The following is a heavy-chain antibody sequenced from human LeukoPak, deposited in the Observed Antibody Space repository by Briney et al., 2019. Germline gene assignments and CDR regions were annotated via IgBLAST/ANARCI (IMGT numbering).Heavy chain of an antibody. Sequence: GGSLRLSCAAAGLTLDSYDMYWVRQSPGKGPERVSYISASGISIKYADSVKGRFTISRDNAKNLVYLQMDSLRAEDTAVYYCVPPAAGLHRTISTEYFQHRGQGTPVIVSS. CDR1: GLTLDSYD. CDR3: VPPAAGLHRTISTEYFQH. D-gene: IGHD6-13*01. CDR2: ISASGISI. V-gene: IGHV3-48*03. J-gene: IGHJ1*01.